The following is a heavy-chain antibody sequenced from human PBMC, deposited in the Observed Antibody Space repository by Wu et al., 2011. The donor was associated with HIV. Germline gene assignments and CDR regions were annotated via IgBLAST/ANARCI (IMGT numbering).Heavy chain of an antibody. V-gene: IGHV1-69*04. CDR1: GGTFATYA. J-gene: IGHJ3*02. CDR2: IIPILRRP. CDR3: ATRQTPYIDVLTERVAAAGENDVFEI. D-gene: IGHD3-9*01. Sequence: QVQLTQXGAEVKKPGSLGXGVSCKASGGTFATYAVSWVRQAPGQGLEWMGRIIPILRRPNYAQKFQGRVTITADKSTTTLDLSSLTFDDTAVYYCATRQTPYIDVLTERVAAAGENDVFEIWGQGTTVTVSS.